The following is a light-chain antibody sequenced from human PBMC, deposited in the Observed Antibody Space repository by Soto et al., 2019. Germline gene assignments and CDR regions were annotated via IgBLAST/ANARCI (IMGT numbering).Light chain of an antibody. J-gene: IGLJ1*01. CDR2: DVS. CDR3: NSYTTSTTFV. V-gene: IGLV2-14*01. Sequence: ALTQPASVSGSPGQSITISCTGTSSDIGTYNHVSWYQQHPGKAPKLMIYDVSNRPSGVSNRFSGSKSGSTASLTISGLQAEDEADYYCNSYTTSTTFVFGTGTKVTVL. CDR1: SSDIGTYNH.